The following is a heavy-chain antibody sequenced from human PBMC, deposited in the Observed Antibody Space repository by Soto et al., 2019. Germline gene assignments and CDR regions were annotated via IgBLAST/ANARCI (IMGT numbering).Heavy chain of an antibody. D-gene: IGHD3-9*01. Sequence: EVQLLESGGGLVQPGGSLRLSCAASGFTFSNYAMTWVRQAPGKGLEWVSVINGDGGGNGGSTYYADSVKGRFTISRDNSRNTLYLHMNNLRVEDTAVYYCAKRPLTWYLGLDYWGQGALVTVSS. CDR2: INGDGGGNGGST. CDR1: GFTFSNYA. V-gene: IGHV3-23*01. CDR3: AKRPLTWYLGLDY. J-gene: IGHJ4*02.